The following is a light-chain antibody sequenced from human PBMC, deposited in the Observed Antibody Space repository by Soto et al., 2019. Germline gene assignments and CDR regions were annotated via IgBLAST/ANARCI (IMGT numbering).Light chain of an antibody. CDR2: VAS. CDR1: QSISSY. CDR3: QQSYLTRT. J-gene: IGKJ1*01. V-gene: IGKV1-39*01. Sequence: DIQMTQSPSSLSASVGDRVTITCRASQSISSYLNWYQHKPGKAPNLLIYVASSLQSGVPSRFSGSGSGTDFTLTISSLQPEVFATYYCQQSYLTRTFGQGTKVEIK.